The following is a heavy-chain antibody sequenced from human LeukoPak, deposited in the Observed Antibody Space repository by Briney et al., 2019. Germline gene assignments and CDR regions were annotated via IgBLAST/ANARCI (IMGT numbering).Heavy chain of an antibody. CDR1: GGSVSSRGYY. J-gene: IGHJ4*02. CDR3: ARGKWFGGD. D-gene: IGHD3-10*01. Sequence: PSETLSLTCTVSGGSVSSRGYYWSWIRQPPGKGLEWIGYIYYSGSTNYNPSLKSRVTISVDTSKNQFSLKLSSVTAADTAVYYCARGKWFGGDWGQGTLVTVSS. CDR2: IYYSGST. V-gene: IGHV4-61*08.